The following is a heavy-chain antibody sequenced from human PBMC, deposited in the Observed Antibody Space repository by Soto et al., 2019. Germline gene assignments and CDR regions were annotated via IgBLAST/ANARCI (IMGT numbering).Heavy chain of an antibody. CDR2: FDPEDGET. CDR3: AADDGTPNYYDSSGYGMDV. J-gene: IGHJ6*02. V-gene: IGHV1-24*01. CDR1: GYTLTELS. Sequence: ASVKVSCKVSGYTLTELSMHWVRQAPGKGLEWMGGFDPEDGETIYAQKFQGRVTMTEDTSTDTAYMELSSLRSEDTAVYYCAADDGTPNYYDSSGYGMDVWGQGTTVTVSS. D-gene: IGHD3-22*01.